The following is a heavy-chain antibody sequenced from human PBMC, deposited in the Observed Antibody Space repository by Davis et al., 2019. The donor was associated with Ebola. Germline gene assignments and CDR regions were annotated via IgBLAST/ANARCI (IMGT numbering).Heavy chain of an antibody. D-gene: IGHD6-13*01. CDR1: GFTFNKYE. J-gene: IGHJ4*02. CDR2: ISDSGSTT. CDR3: AKGQSSSWVYFDY. V-gene: IGHV3-48*03. Sequence: GGSLRLSCAASGFTFNKYEMNWVRQAPGKGLEWISYISDSGSTTYYTDSVKGRFTISRDNAKNSLYLQMNTLRAEDTAVYYCAKGQSSSWVYFDYWGQGTLVTVSS.